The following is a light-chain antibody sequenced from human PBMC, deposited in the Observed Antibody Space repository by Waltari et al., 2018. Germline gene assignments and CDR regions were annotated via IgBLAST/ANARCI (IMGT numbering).Light chain of an antibody. V-gene: IGLV2-14*03. CDR3: SSYTSSSTLGV. Sequence: QSALTQPASVSGSPGQSITISCTGTSSDVGGYNYVSWYQQHPGKAPKLMIYDVSNPPSGVSMRFSGPKSGNTASLTISGLQAEDEADYYCSSYTSSSTLGVFGGGTKLTVL. CDR2: DVS. CDR1: SSDVGGYNY. J-gene: IGLJ3*02.